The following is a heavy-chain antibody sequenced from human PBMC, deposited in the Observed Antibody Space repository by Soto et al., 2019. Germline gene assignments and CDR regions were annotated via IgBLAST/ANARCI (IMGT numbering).Heavy chain of an antibody. D-gene: IGHD2-21*01. Sequence: GGSLRLSCSASGFAFSSYAMHGVRQTPGKGLEYVSAISPQGGSTYYADSVKGRFTISRDDSKNTVYLQMSSLRPDDTAVYYCVNMMIARGAFDFWGQGTLVTVSS. J-gene: IGHJ4*02. CDR2: ISPQGGST. V-gene: IGHV3-64D*06. CDR3: VNMMIARGAFDF. CDR1: GFAFSSYA.